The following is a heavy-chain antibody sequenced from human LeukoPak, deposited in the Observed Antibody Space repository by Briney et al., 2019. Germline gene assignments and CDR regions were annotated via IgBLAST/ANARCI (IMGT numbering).Heavy chain of an antibody. CDR1: GFTVSNYA. J-gene: IGHJ3*01. CDR2: ISYDGSNK. D-gene: IGHD3-3*01. V-gene: IGHV3-30*04. Sequence: GGSLRLSCAASGFTVSNYAMHWARQAPGKGLEWVALISYDGSNKYYADSVKGRFTISRDNSKNTLYLQMNSLGAEDTAVYYCARVFTPNLIFPRQKNAFDVWGQGTMVTVSS. CDR3: ARVFTPNLIFPRQKNAFDV.